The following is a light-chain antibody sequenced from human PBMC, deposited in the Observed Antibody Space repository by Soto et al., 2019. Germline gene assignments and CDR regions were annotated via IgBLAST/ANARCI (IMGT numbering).Light chain of an antibody. J-gene: IGLJ2*01. V-gene: IGLV2-14*03. Sequence: QSVLTQTASVSGSPGQSITISCTGTSSDVGGYNFVSWYQQHPGKAPKLIIHEVTNRPSGVSTRFSGSKSGNTASLTISGLQAEDEAVYYCCSYAGSYTLVFGGGTKLTVL. CDR1: SSDVGGYNF. CDR2: EVT. CDR3: CSYAGSYTLV.